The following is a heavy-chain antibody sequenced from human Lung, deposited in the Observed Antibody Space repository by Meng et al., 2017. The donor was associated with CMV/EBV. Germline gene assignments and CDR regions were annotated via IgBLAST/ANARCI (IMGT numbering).Heavy chain of an antibody. J-gene: IGHJ6*02. Sequence: GESLKISCVASGFSFSYYDMHWVRQVPGKGLEWVSAISAAGDTYYPDSVKGRFSISRDNAANSFFLQMNGLRAGDTAVYYCARVAIRSGFGMDVWGQGTTVTVSS. CDR2: ISAAGDT. D-gene: IGHD3-3*01. CDR1: GFSFSYYD. CDR3: ARVAIRSGFGMDV. V-gene: IGHV3-13*01.